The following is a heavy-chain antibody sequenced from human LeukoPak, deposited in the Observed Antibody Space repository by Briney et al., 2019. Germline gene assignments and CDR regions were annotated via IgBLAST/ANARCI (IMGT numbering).Heavy chain of an antibody. CDR1: GFTFSNYA. D-gene: IGHD3-22*01. J-gene: IGHJ4*02. CDR3: AKYMIVVVITRYYSDY. V-gene: IGHV3-23*01. Sequence: GGSLRLSCAASGFTFSNYAISWVRQAPGKGLEWVSAISGSGGSTYYADSVKGRFTITRDNSKNTLYLQMNSLRAEDTVVYYCAKYMIVVVITRYYSDYWGQGTLVTVSS. CDR2: ISGSGGST.